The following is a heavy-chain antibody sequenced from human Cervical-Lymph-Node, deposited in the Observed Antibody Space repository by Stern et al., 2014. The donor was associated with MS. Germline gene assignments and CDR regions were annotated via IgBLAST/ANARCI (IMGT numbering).Heavy chain of an antibody. V-gene: IGHV1-69*04. CDR1: GGTFSSSYA. J-gene: IGHJ5*02. CDR2: IIPLIGLA. CDR3: ARGVVSNRAAATLHNLFDP. Sequence: QVQLVQSGAEVKKPGSSMNVSCKTSGGTFSSSYAITWMRQAPGQGLEWMGRIIPLIGLANYAQKFQGRVTITADTSTSTTFMELSSLRSEDTAVYYCARGVVSNRAAATLHNLFDPWGQGTLVTVSS. D-gene: IGHD2-15*01.